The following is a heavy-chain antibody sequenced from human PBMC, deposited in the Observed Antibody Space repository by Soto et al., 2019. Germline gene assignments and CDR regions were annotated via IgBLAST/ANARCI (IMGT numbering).Heavy chain of an antibody. CDR2: ISYTGANQ. J-gene: IGHJ4*02. Sequence: QVRLVESGGGAVQPGDSLRFSCDACGVTFITYALHWVRQAPGKGLEWVAFISYTGANQYYADSVKGRFTVSRDNSKNIAPLQMTSLKPEDSAVYYCAREAFLYSRGAYYDHWGQGTLVTVSS. CDR1: GVTFITYA. D-gene: IGHD4-4*01. CDR3: AREAFLYSRGAYYDH. V-gene: IGHV3-30-3*01.